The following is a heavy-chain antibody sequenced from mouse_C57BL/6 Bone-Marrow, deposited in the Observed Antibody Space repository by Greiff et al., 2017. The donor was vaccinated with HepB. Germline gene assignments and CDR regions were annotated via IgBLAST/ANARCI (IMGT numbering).Heavy chain of an antibody. D-gene: IGHD1-1*01. CDR3: ARVWGLRYYFDY. J-gene: IGHJ2*01. V-gene: IGHV1-81*01. CDR1: GYTFTSYG. CDR2: IYPRSGNT. Sequence: VKVVESGAELARPGASVKLSCKASGYTFTSYGISWVKQRTGQGLEWIGEIYPRSGNTYYNEKFKGKATLTADKSSSTAYMELRSLTSEDSAVYFCARVWGLRYYFDYWGQGTTLTVSS.